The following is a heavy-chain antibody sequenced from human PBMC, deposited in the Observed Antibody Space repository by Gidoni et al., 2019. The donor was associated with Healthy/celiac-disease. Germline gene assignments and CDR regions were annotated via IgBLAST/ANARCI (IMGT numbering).Heavy chain of an antibody. V-gene: IGHV5-10-1*01. CDR1: GYSFTSSW. D-gene: IGHD3-10*01. CDR3: ARRRITMVRGVITTNWFDP. J-gene: IGHJ5*02. Sequence: EVQLVQSGAEVKKPGESLRISCKGSGYSFTSSWISWVRQMPGKGLEWMGRIDPSDSYTNYSPSFQGHVTISADKSISTAYLQWSSLKASDTAMYYCARRRITMVRGVITTNWFDPWGQGTLVTVSS. CDR2: IDPSDSYT.